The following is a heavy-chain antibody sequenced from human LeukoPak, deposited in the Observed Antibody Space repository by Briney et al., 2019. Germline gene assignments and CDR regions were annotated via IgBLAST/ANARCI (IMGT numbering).Heavy chain of an antibody. Sequence: SETLSLTCTVSDGSISSSSYYWGWIRQPPGKGLEWIGSIYYSGSTYYNPSLKSRVTISVDTSKNQFSLKLSSVTAADTAVYYSARPGVKLVPHDYWGQGTLVTVSS. CDR1: DGSISSSSYY. CDR3: ARPGVKLVPHDY. J-gene: IGHJ4*02. CDR2: IYYSGST. D-gene: IGHD6-13*01. V-gene: IGHV4-39*01.